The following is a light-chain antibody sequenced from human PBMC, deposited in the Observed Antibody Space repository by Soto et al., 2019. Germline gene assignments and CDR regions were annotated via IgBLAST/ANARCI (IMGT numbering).Light chain of an antibody. CDR2: GAS. V-gene: IGKV3-15*01. J-gene: IGKJ4*01. CDR1: QDVSSN. Sequence: EMVVTQSPATLSVSPGERATLSCRASQDVSSNLAWYQQKPGQAPSLLIYGASTRATGTPARFSGSGSGTDVPLTISRLPSEDYAVYFWQQYIRWPLTFGGGTKVEIK. CDR3: QQYIRWPLT.